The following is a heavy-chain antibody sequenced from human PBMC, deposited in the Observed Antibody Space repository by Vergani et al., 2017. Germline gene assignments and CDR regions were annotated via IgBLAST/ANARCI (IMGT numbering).Heavy chain of an antibody. J-gene: IGHJ6*03. Sequence: QVQLQQWGGGLLKPSETLSLTCVVNGGTFTSYHWPWIRQSPGKGLEWVVDIDHTGRPDYNPSLKSRRSMSVDKSRNQFSLTLNSVTATDTAIYFCARVNTETNGHLYYYYYMDVWGQGTAVADS. CDR1: GGTFTSYH. V-gene: IGHV4-34*01. D-gene: IGHD4-11*01. CDR3: ARVNTETNGHLYYYYYMDV. CDR2: IDHTGRP.